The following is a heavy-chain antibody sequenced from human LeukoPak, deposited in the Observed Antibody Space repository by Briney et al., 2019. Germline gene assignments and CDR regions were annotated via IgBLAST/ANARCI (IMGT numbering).Heavy chain of an antibody. D-gene: IGHD1-26*01. V-gene: IGHV4-59*01. CDR1: GGSISSYY. CDR2: IYYSGST. CDR3: ARDGGIEHFDY. J-gene: IGHJ4*02. Sequence: SETLSLTCTVSGGSISSYYWSWIRQPPGKGLEWIGYIYYSGSTNYNPSLKSRVTISVDTFKNQFSLKLSSVTAADTAVYYCARDGGIEHFDYWGQGTLVTVSS.